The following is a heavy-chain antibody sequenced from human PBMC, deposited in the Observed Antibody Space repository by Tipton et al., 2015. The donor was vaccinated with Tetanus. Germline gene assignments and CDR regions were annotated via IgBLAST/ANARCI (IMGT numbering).Heavy chain of an antibody. CDR2: IYYGGST. CDR3: SSSPGNHYLAFFDY. V-gene: IGHV4-39*01. D-gene: IGHD2/OR15-2a*01. Sequence: TLSLTCTVSGGSFSSSNDYWAWIRQPPGKGLEWVGSIYYGGSTYFNPSLRSRGTISIDTSRNQFSLQLSSVTAADTAVYYCSSSPGNHYLAFFDYWGRGTLVTVSS. CDR1: GGSFSSSNDY. J-gene: IGHJ4*02.